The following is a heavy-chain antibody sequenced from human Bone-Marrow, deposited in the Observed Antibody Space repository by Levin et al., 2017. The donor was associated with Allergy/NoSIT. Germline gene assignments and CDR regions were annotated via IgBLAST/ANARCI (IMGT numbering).Heavy chain of an antibody. CDR3: ARGSSKQGRVGDGYYYFDY. CDR1: GGTFSSYA. V-gene: IGHV1-69*13. J-gene: IGHJ4*02. D-gene: IGHD5-18*01. Sequence: ASVKVSCKASGGTFSSYAISWVRQAPGQGLEWMGGIIPIFGTANYAQKFQGRVTITADESTSTAYMELSSLRSEDTAVYYCARGSSKQGRVGDGYYYFDYWGQGTLVTVSS. CDR2: IIPIFGTA.